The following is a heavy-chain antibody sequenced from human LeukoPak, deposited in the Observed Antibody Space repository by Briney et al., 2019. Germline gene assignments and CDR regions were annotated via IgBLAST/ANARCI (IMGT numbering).Heavy chain of an antibody. Sequence: SETLSLTCTVSGGSISSYYWRWIRQSPGKGLECIGYIYYSGSTNYNPSLKSRVTISVDMSKNQFSLKLNSVTAADTAVYYCARSRIAAAAAFDFWGQGTLVTVSS. J-gene: IGHJ4*02. D-gene: IGHD6-13*01. CDR3: ARSRIAAAAAFDF. V-gene: IGHV4-59*12. CDR2: IYYSGST. CDR1: GGSISSYY.